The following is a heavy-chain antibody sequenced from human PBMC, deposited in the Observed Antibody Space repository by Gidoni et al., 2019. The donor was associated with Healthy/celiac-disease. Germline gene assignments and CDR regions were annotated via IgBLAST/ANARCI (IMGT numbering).Heavy chain of an antibody. V-gene: IGHV3-7*03. CDR2: IKQDGSEK. J-gene: IGHJ6*02. CDR1: GFTFSSYW. Sequence: EVQLVESGGGLVQPGGSLRLSCAASGFTFSSYWMSWVRQAPGKGREWVANIKQDGSEKYYVDSVKGRFTISRDNAKNSLYLQMNSLRAEDTAVYYCARQRTYYDFWSGYYTRVFEPGDHYYYYYGMDVWGQGTTVTVSS. CDR3: ARQRTYYDFWSGYYTRVFEPGDHYYYYYGMDV. D-gene: IGHD3-3*01.